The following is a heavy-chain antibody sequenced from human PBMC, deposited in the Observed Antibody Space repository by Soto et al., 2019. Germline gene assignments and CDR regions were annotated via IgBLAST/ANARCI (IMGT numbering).Heavy chain of an antibody. V-gene: IGHV3-23*01. CDR3: AKQILPFGFRPSSGMDV. J-gene: IGHJ6*02. CDR2: ISGSGGST. CDR1: GFTFSSYA. Sequence: QPGGSLRLSCAASGFTFSSYAMSWVRQAPGKGLEWVSAISGSGGSTYYADSVKGRFTISRDNSKNTLYLQMNSLRAEDTAVYYCAKQILPFGFRPSSGMDVWGQGTTVTVSS. D-gene: IGHD3-16*01.